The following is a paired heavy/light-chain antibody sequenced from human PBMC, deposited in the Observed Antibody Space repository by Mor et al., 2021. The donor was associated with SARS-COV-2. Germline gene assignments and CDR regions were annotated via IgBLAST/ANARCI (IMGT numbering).Heavy chain of an antibody. CDR1: GGSISSSSYY. V-gene: IGHV4-39*01. J-gene: IGHJ5*02. Sequence: QLQLQESGPGLVKPSETLSLTCTVSGGSISSSSYYWGWIRQPPGKGLEWIGSIYYSGSTYYNPSLKSRVTISVDTSKNQFSLKLSSVTAADTAVYYCARHRRPSNPQVGATNGGWFDPWGQGTLVTVSS. D-gene: IGHD1-26*01. CDR2: IYYSGST. CDR3: ARHRRPSNPQVGATNGGWFDP.
Light chain of an antibody. Sequence: EIVLTQSPGTLSLSPGERATLSCRASQSVSSSYLAWYQQKPGQAPRLLIYGASSRATGIPDRFSGSGSGTDFTLTISRLEPEDFAVYYCQQYGSSPRVYTFGQGTKLEIK. J-gene: IGKJ2*01. CDR2: GAS. CDR3: QQYGSSPRVYT. CDR1: QSVSSSY. V-gene: IGKV3-20*01.